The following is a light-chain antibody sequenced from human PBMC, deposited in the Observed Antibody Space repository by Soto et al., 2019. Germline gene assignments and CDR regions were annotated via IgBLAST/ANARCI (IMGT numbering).Light chain of an antibody. CDR1: QSVSNF. Sequence: EIVLTQSPATLSLSPGERATLSCRASQSVSNFLAWYQQKPGQVPRLLIYDASKRASGIPGRFSGSGSGTDFSLTISSLEPEDFAVYYCQQRDNWPPGYTFGQGTKLEIK. V-gene: IGKV3-11*01. J-gene: IGKJ2*01. CDR3: QQRDNWPPGYT. CDR2: DAS.